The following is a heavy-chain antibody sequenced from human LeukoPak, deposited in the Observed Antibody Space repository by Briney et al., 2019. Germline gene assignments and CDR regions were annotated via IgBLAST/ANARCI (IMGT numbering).Heavy chain of an antibody. J-gene: IGHJ4*02. V-gene: IGHV4-39*01. D-gene: IGHD1-26*01. CDR3: ARGGKIVGANLGY. CDR1: GGSIRSSYYY. CDR2: IYDSGST. Sequence: SETLSLTCTVSGGSIRSSYYYWGWIRQPPGKGLEWIGSIYDSGSTYYNPSLKSRVTISVDTSKNQFSLKLSFVTAADTAVYYCARGGKIVGANLGYWGQGTLVTVSS.